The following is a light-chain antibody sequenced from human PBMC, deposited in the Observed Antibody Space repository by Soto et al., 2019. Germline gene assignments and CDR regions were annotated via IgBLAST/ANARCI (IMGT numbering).Light chain of an antibody. Sequence: ELVLTQSPGTLSLSPGERATLSCRASQSVSSSYLAWYQQKPGQAPRLLIYGASSRATGIPDRFSGSGSGTEFTLTISSLQPDDFATYYCQQYNSYSTFGQGTKVDI. CDR2: GAS. V-gene: IGKV3-20*01. J-gene: IGKJ1*01. CDR1: QSVSSSY. CDR3: QQYNSYST.